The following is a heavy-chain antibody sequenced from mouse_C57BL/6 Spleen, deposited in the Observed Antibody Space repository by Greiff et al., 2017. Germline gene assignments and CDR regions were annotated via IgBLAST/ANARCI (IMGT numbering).Heavy chain of an antibody. CDR3: ARLITTVSYAMDY. D-gene: IGHD1-1*01. CDR1: GFTFSSYA. Sequence: DVMLVESGGGLVKPGGSLKLSCAASGFTFSSYAMSWVRQTPEKRLEWVATISDGGSYTYYPDNVKGRFTISRDNAKNNLYLQMSHLKSEDTAMYYCARLITTVSYAMDYWGQGTSVTVSS. V-gene: IGHV5-4*03. J-gene: IGHJ4*01. CDR2: ISDGGSYT.